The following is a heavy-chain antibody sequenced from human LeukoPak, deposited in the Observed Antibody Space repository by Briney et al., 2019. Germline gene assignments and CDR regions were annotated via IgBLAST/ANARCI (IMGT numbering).Heavy chain of an antibody. D-gene: IGHD6-13*01. CDR2: IYSGGST. Sequence: QPGGSLRLSCAASGFTVSSNYMSWVRQAPGKGLEWVSVIYSGGSTYYADSVKGRFTISRDNPKNTLYLQMNSLRAEDTAVYYCARAIAAAGTLDYWGQGTLVTVSS. CDR3: ARAIAAAGTLDY. J-gene: IGHJ4*02. V-gene: IGHV3-66*01. CDR1: GFTVSSNY.